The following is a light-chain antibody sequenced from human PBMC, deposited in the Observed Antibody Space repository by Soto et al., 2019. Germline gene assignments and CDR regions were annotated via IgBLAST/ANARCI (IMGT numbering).Light chain of an antibody. CDR1: QSISRF. CDR3: QQSYSIPIT. J-gene: IGKJ5*01. Sequence: DIQMTQSPSSLSSSIGDRVTITCRASQSISRFLHWYQQKQGKAPKLLINAASSLQSGVPSRFSGSGSGTAFTLTISSLQPADFASYYCQQSYSIPITFGQGTRLEIK. V-gene: IGKV1-39*01. CDR2: AAS.